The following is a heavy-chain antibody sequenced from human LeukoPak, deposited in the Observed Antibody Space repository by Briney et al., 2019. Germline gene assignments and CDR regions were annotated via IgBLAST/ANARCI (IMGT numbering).Heavy chain of an antibody. V-gene: IGHV3-7*01. J-gene: IGHJ3*02. CDR1: GFTFNNFW. CDR3: AGEGRPNAFDI. CDR2: MNQDGSAK. Sequence: SGGSLRLFCAASGFTFNNFWMSWVRQAPGKVLEWVANMNQDGSAKNSVDSVKGRFTISRDNAKNSLYLQMNSLRAEDTAVYFCAGEGRPNAFDIWGQGTMVTVSS.